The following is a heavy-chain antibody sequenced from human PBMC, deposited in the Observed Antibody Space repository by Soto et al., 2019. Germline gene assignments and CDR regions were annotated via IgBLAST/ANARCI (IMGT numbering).Heavy chain of an antibody. V-gene: IGHV4-61*01. D-gene: IGHD3-22*01. Sequence: SDTLSLTCTVSGGSVSSGSYYWSWIRQPPGKGLEWIGYIYYSGSTNYNPSLKSRVTISVDTSKNQFSLKLSSVTAADTAVYYCARCRPHIVVVITRRGADWCQGTLVTVAS. CDR2: IYYSGST. J-gene: IGHJ4*02. CDR1: GGSVSSGSYY. CDR3: ARCRPHIVVVITRRGAD.